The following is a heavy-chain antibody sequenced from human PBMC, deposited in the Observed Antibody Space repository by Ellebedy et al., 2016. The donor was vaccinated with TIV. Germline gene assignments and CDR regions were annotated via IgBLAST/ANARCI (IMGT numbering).Heavy chain of an antibody. V-gene: IGHV3-30*02. CDR3: AKALDYGDGYGMNV. D-gene: IGHD4-17*01. J-gene: IGHJ6*02. Sequence: DSVKGRFPISRYNSKNTLDLQMNSLRAEDTAVYYCAKALDYGDGYGMNVWGQGTTVTVSS.